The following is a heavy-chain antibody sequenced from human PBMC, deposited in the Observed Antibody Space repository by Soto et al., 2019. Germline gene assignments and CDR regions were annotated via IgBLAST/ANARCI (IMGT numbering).Heavy chain of an antibody. CDR3: ATDFQPSPGVVDLDY. J-gene: IGHJ4*02. Sequence: GASVKVSCKVSGYTLTELSMHWVRQAPGKGLEWMGGFDPEDGETIYAQKFQGRVTMTEDTSTDTAYMELSSLRSEDTAVYYCATDFQPSPGVVDLDYWGPGTLVTVSS. CDR1: GYTLTELS. D-gene: IGHD2-15*01. V-gene: IGHV1-24*01. CDR2: FDPEDGET.